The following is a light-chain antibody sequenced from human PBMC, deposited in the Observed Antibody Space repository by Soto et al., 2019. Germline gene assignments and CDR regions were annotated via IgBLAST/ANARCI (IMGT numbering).Light chain of an antibody. CDR3: QQYGSSGT. J-gene: IGKJ1*01. CDR2: GAS. V-gene: IGKV3-20*01. CDR1: QSVGGNY. Sequence: EIVLTQSPGTLSLSPGERATLSCRASQSVGGNYLTWYQQKPGQAPRLLIYGASSRASGIPDRFSGSGSGTDFTLTISRLEPEDFAVYYCQQYGSSGTFGQGTKVEIK.